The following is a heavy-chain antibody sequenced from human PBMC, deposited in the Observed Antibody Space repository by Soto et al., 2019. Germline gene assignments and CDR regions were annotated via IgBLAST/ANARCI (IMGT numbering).Heavy chain of an antibody. J-gene: IGHJ4*02. CDR2: IYYSGTV. CDR3: ARAQGFVTPYSFDF. V-gene: IGHV4-30-4*01. Sequence: PSETLSLTCTVSGASISSADYYWSWIRQPPGKGLEWIGYIYYSGTVYFNPSLKSRVSISLDTPKNDFSLTLASVTAADTAVYYCARAQGFVTPYSFDFWGQGTLVTVSS. CDR1: GASISSADYY. D-gene: IGHD3-10*01.